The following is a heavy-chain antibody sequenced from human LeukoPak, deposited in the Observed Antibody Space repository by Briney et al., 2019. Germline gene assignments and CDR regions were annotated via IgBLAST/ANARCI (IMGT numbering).Heavy chain of an antibody. V-gene: IGHV3-30-3*01. CDR3: ARAISGGWFGESLPFGY. D-gene: IGHD3-10*01. CDR1: GFTFSSYA. Sequence: GGSLRLSCAASGFTFSSYAMHWVRQAPGKGLEWVAVISYDGSNKYYADSVKGRFTISRDNSKNTLYLQINSLRAEDTAVYYCARAISGGWFGESLPFGYWGQGTLVTVS. CDR2: ISYDGSNK. J-gene: IGHJ4*02.